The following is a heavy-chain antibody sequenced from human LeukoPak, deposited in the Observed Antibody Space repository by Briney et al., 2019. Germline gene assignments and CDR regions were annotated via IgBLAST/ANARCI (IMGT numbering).Heavy chain of an antibody. V-gene: IGHV4-61*10. J-gene: IGHJ4*02. D-gene: IGHD2-15*01. Sequence: SETLSLTCTVSGGSISSGSYYWSWIRQPAGKGLEWIGYIYYSGSTNYNPSLKSRVTISVDTSKNQFSLKLSSVTAADTAVYYCARDNCSGGSCYPDYWGQGTLVTVSS. CDR1: GGSISSGSYY. CDR3: ARDNCSGGSCYPDY. CDR2: IYYSGST.